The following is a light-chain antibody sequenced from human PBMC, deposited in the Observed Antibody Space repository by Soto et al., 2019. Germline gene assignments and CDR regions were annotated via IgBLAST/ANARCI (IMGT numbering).Light chain of an antibody. J-gene: IGKJ2*01. Sequence: IQLTQSPSSLSASVGDRVTITCRASQGISSYLAWYQQKPGKAPKLLIYAASTLQSGVPSRFSGSGSGTDFTLTISSLQPEDFATHYCQQLNSYPRGYTFGQGTKLEIK. CDR3: QQLNSYPRGYT. CDR2: AAS. V-gene: IGKV1-9*01. CDR1: QGISSY.